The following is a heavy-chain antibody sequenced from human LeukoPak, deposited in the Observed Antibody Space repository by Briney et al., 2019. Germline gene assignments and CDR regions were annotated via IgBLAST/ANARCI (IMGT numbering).Heavy chain of an antibody. Sequence: PSETLSLSCSVSGDSTTSYYWSWIPQSPGKGLEWLGLIYKSGDVNYHPSFRSRLFMSVDRSKTQVSLRLRSVTAADTAVYYCASGKYFYDDAGSVTRASRTALDLWARGTMVIVSS. J-gene: IGHJ3*01. CDR1: GDSTTSYY. CDR3: ASGKYFYDDAGSVTRASRTALDL. CDR2: IYKSGDV. V-gene: IGHV4-59*01. D-gene: IGHD3-16*01.